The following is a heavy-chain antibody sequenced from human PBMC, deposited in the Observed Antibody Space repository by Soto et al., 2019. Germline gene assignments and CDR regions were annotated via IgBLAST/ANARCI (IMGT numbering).Heavy chain of an antibody. D-gene: IGHD6-19*01. V-gene: IGHV4-59*02. CDR1: GGSVSSFF. CDR2: LYYSGST. J-gene: IGHJ4*02. Sequence: QVQLQESGPGLVKPSETLSLTCTVSGGSVSSFFWSWIRQPPGKGLEWLGNLYYSGSTHYSPSRKSRITRSVDTSTTQFPLKLICVAAAATAFYYWARVRHGWTLFDYWSQGPLVTVSS. CDR3: ARVRHGWTLFDY.